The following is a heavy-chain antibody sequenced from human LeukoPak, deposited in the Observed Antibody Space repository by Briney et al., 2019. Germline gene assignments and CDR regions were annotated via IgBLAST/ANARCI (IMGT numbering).Heavy chain of an antibody. CDR1: GFTASSNY. CDR2: IYSGGST. V-gene: IGHV3-53*01. CDR3: ASGSGSYRTPYYYMDV. J-gene: IGHJ6*03. D-gene: IGHD3-10*01. Sequence: GGSLRLSCAASGFTASSNYMSWVRQAPGKGLEWVSVIYSGGSTYYADSVKGRFTISRDNSKNTLYLQMNNLRAEDTAVYYCASGSGSYRTPYYYMDVWGKGTTVTVSS.